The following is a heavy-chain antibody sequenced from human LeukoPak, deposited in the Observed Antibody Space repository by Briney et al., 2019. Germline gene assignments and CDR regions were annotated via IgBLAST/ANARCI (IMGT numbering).Heavy chain of an antibody. CDR2: ISYSGST. V-gene: IGHV4-59*01. Sequence: SETLSLTCTVSGGSSGSYYWSWIRQPPGKGLEWIGYISYSGSTNYSPSLKSRVAMSVDTSKSQFSLNLSSVTAADTAVYYCARDGGGYSYGGYFDYWGQGTLVTVSS. CDR3: ARDGGGYSYGGYFDY. CDR1: GGSSGSYY. J-gene: IGHJ4*02. D-gene: IGHD5-18*01.